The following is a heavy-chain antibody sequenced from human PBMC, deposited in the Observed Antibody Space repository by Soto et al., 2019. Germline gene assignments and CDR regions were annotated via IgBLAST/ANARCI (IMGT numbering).Heavy chain of an antibody. J-gene: IGHJ4*02. CDR1: GGSISSGDYY. V-gene: IGHV4-30-4*01. CDR2: IHYSGSA. CDR3: ARDGASHGSGSVYYFDY. D-gene: IGHD3-10*01. Sequence: QVQLQESGPGLVKPSQTLSLTCTVSGGSISSGDYYWSWIRQPPGEGLELIGYIHYSGSAYHNPSLKSRVTISVDTSKNQFSLRLSSVTAADTAVYYCARDGASHGSGSVYYFDYWGQGTLVTVSS.